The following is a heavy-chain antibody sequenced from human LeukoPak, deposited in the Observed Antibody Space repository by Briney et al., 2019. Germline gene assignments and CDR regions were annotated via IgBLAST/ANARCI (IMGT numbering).Heavy chain of an antibody. CDR1: GFTFSRYA. Sequence: GGSLRLSCAASGFTFSRYAIHWVRQAPGKGLEWVTVISYDGSKKYYADSVKGRFTVSRDNSKNTLYLQMNSLRAEDTAVYYCATTYCSSASCYPYYFDYWGQGTLVTVSS. D-gene: IGHD2-2*01. CDR3: ATTYCSSASCYPYYFDY. V-gene: IGHV3-33*05. J-gene: IGHJ4*02. CDR2: ISYDGSKK.